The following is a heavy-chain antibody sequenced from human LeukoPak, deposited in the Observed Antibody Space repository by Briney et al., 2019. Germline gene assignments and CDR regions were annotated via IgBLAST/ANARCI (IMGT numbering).Heavy chain of an antibody. D-gene: IGHD3-10*01. V-gene: IGHV4-59*01. CDR2: IYYSGSA. J-gene: IGHJ4*02. Sequence: SETLSLTCTVSGGSISNYYWSWIRQPPGKGLEWIGYIYYSGSATYNPSLKNRVTISVDTSKNQFSLKLSSVTAADTAVYYCARVASVLLWFGEPFFEYWGQGTLVTVSS. CDR3: ARVASVLLWFGEPFFEY. CDR1: GGSISNYY.